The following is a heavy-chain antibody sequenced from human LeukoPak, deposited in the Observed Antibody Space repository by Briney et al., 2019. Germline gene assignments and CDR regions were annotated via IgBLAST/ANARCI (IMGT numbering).Heavy chain of an antibody. J-gene: IGHJ6*03. D-gene: IGHD3-3*01. CDR1: GGSISSGDYY. CDR3: ARAPPTYFWSGYGYYYMDV. V-gene: IGHV4-30-4*08. Sequence: SQTLSLACTVSGGSISSGDYYWSWIRQPPGKGLEWIGYIYYSGSTYYNPSLKSRVTISVDTSKNQFSLKLSSVTAADTAVYYCARAPPTYFWSGYGYYYMDVWGKGTTVTVS. CDR2: IYYSGST.